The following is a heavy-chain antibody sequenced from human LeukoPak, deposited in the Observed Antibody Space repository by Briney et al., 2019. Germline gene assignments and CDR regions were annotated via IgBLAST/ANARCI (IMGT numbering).Heavy chain of an antibody. CDR2: ISAYNGNT. V-gene: IGHV1-18*01. Sequence: GTSVKVSCKASGYTFTSYGISWVRQAPGQGLEWMGWISAYNGNTNYAQELQGRVTMTTDTSTSTAYMELRSLRSDDTAVYYCARAAEIAVAGPIGFDYWGQGTLVTVSS. D-gene: IGHD6-19*01. CDR3: ARAAEIAVAGPIGFDY. CDR1: GYTFTSYG. J-gene: IGHJ4*02.